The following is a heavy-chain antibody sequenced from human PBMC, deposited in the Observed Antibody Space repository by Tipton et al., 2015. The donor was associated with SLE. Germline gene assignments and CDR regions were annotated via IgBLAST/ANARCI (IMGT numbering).Heavy chain of an antibody. CDR3: ASDPLPIAVAGAGLYNYGMDV. CDR2: TYYRSKWYN. J-gene: IGHJ6*02. Sequence: GLVKPSQTLSLTCAISGDSVSSNSAAWNWIRQSPSRGLEWLGRTYYRSKWYNDYAVSVKSRITINPDTSKNQFSLQLNSVTPEDTAVYYCASDPLPIAVAGAGLYNYGMDVWGQGTTVTVSS. CDR1: GDSVSSNSAA. V-gene: IGHV6-1*01. D-gene: IGHD6-19*01.